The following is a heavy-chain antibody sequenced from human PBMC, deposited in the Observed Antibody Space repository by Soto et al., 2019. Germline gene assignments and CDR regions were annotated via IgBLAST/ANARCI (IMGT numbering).Heavy chain of an antibody. D-gene: IGHD2-8*01. CDR3: AGAGGYCTNGVCYTFWFDP. CDR2: IYYSGST. CDR1: GGSISSGDYY. V-gene: IGHV4-30-4*01. Sequence: SETLSLTCTVSGGSISSGDYYWSWIRQPPGKGLEWIGYIYYSGSTYYNPSLKSRVTISVDTSKNQFSLKLSSVTAADTAVYYCAGAGGYCTNGVCYTFWFDPWGQGTLVTVSS. J-gene: IGHJ5*02.